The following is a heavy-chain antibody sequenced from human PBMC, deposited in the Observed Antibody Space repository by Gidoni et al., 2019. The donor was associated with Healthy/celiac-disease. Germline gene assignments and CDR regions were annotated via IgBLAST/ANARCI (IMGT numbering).Heavy chain of an antibody. CDR3: ARDPITIFGVVGGMDV. D-gene: IGHD3-3*01. J-gene: IGHJ6*02. V-gene: IGHV3-30*04. CDR2: ISYDGSNK. CDR1: GFTFSSYA. Sequence: QVQLVESGGGVVQPGRSLRLSGAASGFTFSSYAMHWVRQAPGKGLEWVAVISYDGSNKYYADSVKGRFTISRDNSKNTLYLQMNSLRAADTAVYYCARDPITIFGVVGGMDVWGQGTTVTVSS.